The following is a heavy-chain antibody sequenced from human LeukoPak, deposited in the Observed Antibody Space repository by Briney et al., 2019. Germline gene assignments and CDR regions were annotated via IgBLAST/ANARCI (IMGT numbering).Heavy chain of an antibody. CDR1: GFTFNRNA. CDR3: ARETTVVTRRYYYYYMDV. J-gene: IGHJ6*03. D-gene: IGHD4-23*01. Sequence: GGSLRLSCAASGFTFNRNAISWVRQAPGKGLEWVANIKQDGSEKYYVDSVKGRFTISRDNAKNSLYLQMNSLRAEDTAVYYCARETTVVTRRYYYYYMDVWGKGTTVTVSS. CDR2: IKQDGSEK. V-gene: IGHV3-7*01.